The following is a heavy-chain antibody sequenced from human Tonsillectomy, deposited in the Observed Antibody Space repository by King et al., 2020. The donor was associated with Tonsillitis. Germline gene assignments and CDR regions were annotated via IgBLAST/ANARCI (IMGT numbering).Heavy chain of an antibody. CDR1: GYTFTGYY. J-gene: IGHJ4*02. CDR3: ARDAGKFWSGSGTGPDY. CDR2: LNPNSGGT. Sequence: VQLVESGAEVKKPGASVKVSCKASGYTFTGYYIYWVRQAPGQGLEWMGCLNPNSGGTNYAQKFQGRVTMTRDTSITTAYMELGRLRSDDTAVYYCARDAGKFWSGSGTGPDYWGQGTLVTVSS. V-gene: IGHV1-2*02. D-gene: IGHD3-3*01.